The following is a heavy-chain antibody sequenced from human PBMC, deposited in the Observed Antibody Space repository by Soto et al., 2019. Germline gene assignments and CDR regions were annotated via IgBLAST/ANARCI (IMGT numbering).Heavy chain of an antibody. V-gene: IGHV3-30-3*01. CDR2: ISYDGSNK. D-gene: IGHD3-22*01. CDR3: ARDNPLFSFGYQRGNYFDH. J-gene: IGHJ4*02. Sequence: PGGSLRLSCAASGFTFSSYAMHWVRQAPGKGLEWVAVISYDGSNKYYADSVKGRFTISRDNSKNTLYLQMNSLRAEDTAVYYCARDNPLFSFGYQRGNYFDHWGQGALVTVSS. CDR1: GFTFSSYA.